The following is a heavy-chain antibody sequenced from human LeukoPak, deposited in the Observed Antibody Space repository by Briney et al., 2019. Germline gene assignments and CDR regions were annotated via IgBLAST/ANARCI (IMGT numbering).Heavy chain of an antibody. Sequence: GGSLRLSCAASGFTFSNYWMHWVRQAPGKGLVWVSRINTGGSSTSYADSVKGRFTISRDNAKNTLYLQMNSLRAEDTAVYYCARDLRYCSSTSCYDPNFDYWGQGTLVTVSS. CDR3: ARDLRYCSSTSCYDPNFDY. CDR2: INTGGSST. J-gene: IGHJ4*02. D-gene: IGHD2-2*01. CDR1: GFTFSNYW. V-gene: IGHV3-74*01.